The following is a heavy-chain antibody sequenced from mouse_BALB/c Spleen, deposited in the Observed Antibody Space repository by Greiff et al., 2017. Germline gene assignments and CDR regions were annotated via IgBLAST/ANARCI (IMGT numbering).Heavy chain of an antibody. CDR1: GFTFSSYG. CDR3: ARDNYDYGVSFDY. D-gene: IGHD2-4*01. CDR2: INSNGGST. J-gene: IGHJ2*01. Sequence: EVKLMESGGGLVQPGGSLKLSCAASGFTFSSYGMSWVRQTPDKRLELVATINSNGGSTYYPDSVKGRFIISRDNAKNTLYLQMSSLKSEDTAMYYCARDNYDYGVSFDYWGQGTTLTVSS. V-gene: IGHV5-6-3*01.